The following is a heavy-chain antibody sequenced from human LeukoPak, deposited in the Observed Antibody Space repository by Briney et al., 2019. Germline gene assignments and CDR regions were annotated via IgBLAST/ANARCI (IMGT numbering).Heavy chain of an antibody. CDR1: GGSISSYY. V-gene: IGHV4-59*01. Sequence: PSETLSLTCTVSGGSISSYYWSWIRQPPGKGLEWIGYIYYSGSTNYNPSLKSRVTISVDTSKNQFSLKLSSATAADTAVYYCARDGDGYTLDYWGQGTLVTVPS. CDR2: IYYSGST. J-gene: IGHJ4*02. D-gene: IGHD5-24*01. CDR3: ARDGDGYTLDY.